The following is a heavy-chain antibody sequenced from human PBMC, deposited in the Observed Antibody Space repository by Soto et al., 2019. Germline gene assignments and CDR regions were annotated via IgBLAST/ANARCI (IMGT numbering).Heavy chain of an antibody. CDR1: GGSISSGGYY. CDR2: IYYSGST. J-gene: IGHJ6*02. Sequence: SETLSLTCTVSGGSISSGGYYWSWIRQHPGKGLEWIGYIYYSGSTYYNPSLKSRVTISVDTSKNQFSLKLSSVTAADTAVYYCARGTVGEGGMDVWGQGTTVTVSS. D-gene: IGHD3-10*01. V-gene: IGHV4-31*03. CDR3: ARGTVGEGGMDV.